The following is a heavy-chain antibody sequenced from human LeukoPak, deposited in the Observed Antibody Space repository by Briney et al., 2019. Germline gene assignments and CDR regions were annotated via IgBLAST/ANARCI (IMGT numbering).Heavy chain of an antibody. D-gene: IGHD3-10*01. CDR2: INHSGST. V-gene: IGHV4-30-2*01. Sequence: PSQTLSLTCAVSGGSISIGGYSWSWIRQPPGKGLEWIGEINHSGSTNYNPSLKSRVTISVDTSKNQFSLKLSSVTAADTAVYYCARGLAAGRPKYYYGSGSPHSTSYYYGMDVWGQGTTVTVSS. CDR3: ARGLAAGRPKYYYGSGSPHSTSYYYGMDV. J-gene: IGHJ6*02. CDR1: GGSISIGGYS.